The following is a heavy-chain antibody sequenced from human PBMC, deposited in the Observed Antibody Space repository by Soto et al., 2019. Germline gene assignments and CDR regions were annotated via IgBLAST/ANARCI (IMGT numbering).Heavy chain of an antibody. V-gene: IGHV3-72*01. Sequence: EVELVESGGGLVQAGGSLRVSRGVSGFTSSDHYMDWVRQAPGKGLEWVGRTTNKRSRYTTEYAASVIGRFIISRDDSMDSVYLQMNSLKIDDTAVYYCARARFGHGLDVWGQGTTVTVSS. CDR2: TTNKRSRYTT. CDR3: ARARFGHGLDV. J-gene: IGHJ6*02. CDR1: GFTSSDHY. D-gene: IGHD3-16*01.